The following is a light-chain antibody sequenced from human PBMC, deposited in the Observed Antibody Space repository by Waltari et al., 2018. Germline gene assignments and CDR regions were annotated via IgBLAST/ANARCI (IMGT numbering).Light chain of an antibody. CDR2: RDK. CDR3: AAWDDRLRGRV. J-gene: IGLJ3*02. V-gene: IGLV1-47*01. Sequence: QSVLTQPPSASGTPGQRVTISCSGSSSNIGINYVYWYQHFPGSAPKLLIYRDKPRPSGVPDRFSGSKSGSSASLAISGPRSEDEGDYYCAAWDDRLRGRVFGGGTKLTVL. CDR1: SSNIGINY.